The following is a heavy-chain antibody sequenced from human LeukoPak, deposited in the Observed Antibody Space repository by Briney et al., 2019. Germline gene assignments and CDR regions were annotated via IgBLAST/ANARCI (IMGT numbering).Heavy chain of an antibody. CDR1: GFTFSGYS. CDR3: ATSRDGYNLN. V-gene: IGHV3-48*04. Sequence: GGSLRLSCAASGFTFSGYSMNWVRQAPGKGLEWVSYITSSSSTILYTDSVKGRFTISKDNAKNSLFLQMNSLRADDTAVYYFATSRDGYNLNWGQGTLSPSPQ. J-gene: IGHJ4*02. CDR2: ITSSSSTI. D-gene: IGHD5-24*01.